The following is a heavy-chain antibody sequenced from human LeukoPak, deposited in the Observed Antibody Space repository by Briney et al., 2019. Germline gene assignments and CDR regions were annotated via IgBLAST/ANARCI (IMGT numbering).Heavy chain of an antibody. CDR2: INPSGGST. J-gene: IGHJ4*02. CDR3: AGDGVAGTYYFDY. V-gene: IGHV1-46*01. CDR1: GYSFTSYY. D-gene: IGHD6-19*01. Sequence: VASVKVSCKTSGYSFTSYYMHWVRQAPGQGLEWMGIINPSGGSTSYPRKFQGRVTMTRNTSTSTAYMELSSLRSEDTAVYFCAGDGVAGTYYFDYWGQGTLVTVSS.